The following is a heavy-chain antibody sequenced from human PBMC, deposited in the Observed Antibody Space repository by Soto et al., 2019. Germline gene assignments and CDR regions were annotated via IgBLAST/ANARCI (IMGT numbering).Heavy chain of an antibody. CDR1: GFTFSSYA. CDR2: ISGSGGST. Sequence: LSLSCAASGFTFSSYAMSWVRQAPGKGLEWVSAISGSGGSTYYADSVKGRFTISRDNSKNTLYLQMNSLRAEDTAVYYCAKGYSGSYPYYFDYWGQGTLVTVSS. J-gene: IGHJ4*02. D-gene: IGHD1-26*01. V-gene: IGHV3-23*01. CDR3: AKGYSGSYPYYFDY.